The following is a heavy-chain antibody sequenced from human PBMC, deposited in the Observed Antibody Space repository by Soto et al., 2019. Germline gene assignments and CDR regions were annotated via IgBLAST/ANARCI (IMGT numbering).Heavy chain of an antibody. CDR3: ARDLRGHYGP. J-gene: IGHJ3*01. D-gene: IGHD4-17*01. CDR1: GFNFRNFN. Sequence: PGGSLRLSCEVSGFNFRNFNMIWVRQAPGKGLEWVSSVSGSSSYIYYADSVKGRFTVSRGNANNLVFLQMNGLRPEDTAMYYCARDLRGHYGPWGQGTMVIVSS. V-gene: IGHV3-21*06. CDR2: VSGSSSYI.